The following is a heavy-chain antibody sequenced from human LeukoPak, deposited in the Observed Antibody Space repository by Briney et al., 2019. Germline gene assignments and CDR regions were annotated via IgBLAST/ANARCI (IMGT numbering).Heavy chain of an antibody. D-gene: IGHD3-10*01. CDR2: IKHDGSEK. CDR1: GFTFSSYW. Sequence: GGSLRLSCAASGFTFSSYWMNWVRQAPGKGLEWVANIKHDGSEKYYVDSMKGRFTISRDNAKKSLYLQMNSLRAEDTAVYYCARGGESYYGSGSHDYWGQGTLVTVSS. J-gene: IGHJ4*02. CDR3: ARGGESYYGSGSHDY. V-gene: IGHV3-7*01.